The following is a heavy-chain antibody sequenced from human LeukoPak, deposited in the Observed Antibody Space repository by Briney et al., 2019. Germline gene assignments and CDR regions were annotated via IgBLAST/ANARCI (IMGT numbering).Heavy chain of an antibody. J-gene: IGHJ4*02. CDR1: GRSISSYY. CDR3: ARVGCSGSYYQYYLDY. D-gene: IGHD3-10*02. V-gene: IGHV4-59*01. Sequence: PSETLCLTCTVPGRSISSYYWSCIRQPPGKGLEWIAYIYYSGSTNYNASLKSRVTISVDTSKSQFSLKLSSVTAADTAVYYCARVGCSGSYYQYYLDYWGQGTLVTVSS. CDR2: IYYSGST.